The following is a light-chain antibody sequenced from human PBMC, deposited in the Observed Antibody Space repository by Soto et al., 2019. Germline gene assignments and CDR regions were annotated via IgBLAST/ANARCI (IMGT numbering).Light chain of an antibody. Sequence: QSALTQPRSVSGSPGQSVTISCTGTSSDVGGYNYVSWYQQHPGKAPKLMIYDVSKLPSGVPDRFSGSKSGNTDSLTISGLQAEDEAEYYCCSYAGSYTLVFGGGTKLTVL. CDR3: CSYAGSYTLV. V-gene: IGLV2-11*01. CDR2: DVS. J-gene: IGLJ2*01. CDR1: SSDVGGYNY.